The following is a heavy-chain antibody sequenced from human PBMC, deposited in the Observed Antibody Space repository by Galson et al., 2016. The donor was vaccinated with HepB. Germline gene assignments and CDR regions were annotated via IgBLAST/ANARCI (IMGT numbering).Heavy chain of an antibody. V-gene: IGHV3-33*01. D-gene: IGHD2-15*01. CDR3: ARFGGSLGMDV. CDR2: IWYDGSNK. CDR1: GFTFSDFG. Sequence: SLRLSCAASGFTFSDFGMHWVRQAPGKGLEWVALIWYDGSNKHYADYVKGRFTISRDNSKNTLYLQMNSLTAEDTAVYYCARFGGSLGMDVWGQGTTVTVSS. J-gene: IGHJ6*02.